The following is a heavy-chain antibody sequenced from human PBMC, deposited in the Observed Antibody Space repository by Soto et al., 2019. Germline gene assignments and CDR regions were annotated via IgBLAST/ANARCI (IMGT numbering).Heavy chain of an antibody. J-gene: IGHJ3*01. CDR2: ISGSGATI. Sequence: VELVESGGDLVQPGGSLRLTCTASSFLFSSYTMNWVRQAPGKGLEWIAYISGSGATIHYADSVKGRFTISRDNAKKSLYLPMDSLRVNDTAVYYCASPPRGHAVDLWGQGTLVAVSS. D-gene: IGHD2-2*01. CDR3: ASPPRGHAVDL. V-gene: IGHV3-48*01. CDR1: SFLFSSYT.